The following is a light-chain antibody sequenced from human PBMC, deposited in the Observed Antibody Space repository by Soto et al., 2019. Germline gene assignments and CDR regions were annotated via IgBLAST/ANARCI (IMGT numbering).Light chain of an antibody. CDR3: QQYGSSGT. V-gene: IGKV3-20*01. CDR1: QSVSNNY. Sequence: EVVLTQSPGTLSLSPGERATLSSRASQSVSNNYLAWYQQKPGQAPRLLIYGASNRATGIPDRFSGSGSVTDFTLSISRLEPEDFAVYYCQQYGSSGTFGQGTKVDIK. J-gene: IGKJ1*01. CDR2: GAS.